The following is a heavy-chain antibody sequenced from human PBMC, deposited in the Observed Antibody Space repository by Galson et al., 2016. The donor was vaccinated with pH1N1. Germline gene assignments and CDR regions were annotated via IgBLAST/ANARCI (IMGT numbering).Heavy chain of an antibody. V-gene: IGHV3-74*01. Sequence: SLRLSCAASGFTLSSHWIHWVRQAPGKGLVWVSRINGDGSSTSYADFVKGRLTISRDNAKSTVYLQMNSLRAEDTALYYCARGLLSERSDGADCWGQGTLVTVS. CDR1: GFTLSSHW. CDR2: INGDGSST. D-gene: IGHD5-18*01. J-gene: IGHJ4*02. CDR3: ARGLLSERSDGADC.